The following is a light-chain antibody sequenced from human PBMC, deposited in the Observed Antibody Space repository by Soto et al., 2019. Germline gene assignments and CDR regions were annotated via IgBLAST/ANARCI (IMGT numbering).Light chain of an antibody. Sequence: QSALTQPASVSGSPGQSITISCTGTSSDVGGYNYVSWYQQHPGKAPKLMIYDVSNRPSGVSNRFSCSKSGNTASLTISGLQDEDEADYYCSSYTSSSTVVFGGGTKLTVL. CDR3: SSYTSSSTVV. V-gene: IGLV2-14*01. J-gene: IGLJ2*01. CDR2: DVS. CDR1: SSDVGGYNY.